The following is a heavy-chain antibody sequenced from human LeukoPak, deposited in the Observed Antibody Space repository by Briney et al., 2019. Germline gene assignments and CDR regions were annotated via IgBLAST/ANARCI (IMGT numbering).Heavy chain of an antibody. V-gene: IGHV4-59*01. D-gene: IGHD3-9*01. J-gene: IGHJ4*02. CDR2: IYYSGST. CDR1: GGSISSYY. CDR3: ARGEYYDILTGLVFDY. Sequence: PSETLSLTCTVSGGSISSYYWSWIRQPPGKGLEWIGYIYYSGSTNYNPSLKSRVTISVDTSKNQFSLKLSSVTAADTAVYYCARGEYYDILTGLVFDYWGQGTLVTVSS.